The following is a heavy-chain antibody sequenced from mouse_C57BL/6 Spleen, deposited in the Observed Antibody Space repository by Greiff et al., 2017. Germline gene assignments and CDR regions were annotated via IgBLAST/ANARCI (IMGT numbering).Heavy chain of an antibody. V-gene: IGHV1-18*01. CDR1: GYTFTDYN. Sequence: VQLKQSGPELVKPGASVKIPCKASGYTFTDYNMDWVKQSHGKSLEWIGDINPNNGGTIYNQKFKGKATLTVDKSSSTAYMELRSLTSEDTAVYYCARGRSYYDGRSYVDYFDYWGQGTTLTVSS. CDR3: ARGRSYYDGRSYVDYFDY. CDR2: INPNNGGT. D-gene: IGHD1-1*01. J-gene: IGHJ2*01.